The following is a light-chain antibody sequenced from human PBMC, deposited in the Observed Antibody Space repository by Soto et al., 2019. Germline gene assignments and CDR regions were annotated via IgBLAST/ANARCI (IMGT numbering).Light chain of an antibody. V-gene: IGKV1-33*01. CDR3: QQHDGRPTMT. CDR2: AVS. J-gene: IGKJ5*01. CDR1: QDIDNS. Sequence: IQLTQSPSSLSASVGETVTITCRASQDIDNSLNWYQHKPGKAPKLLVYAVSFLETGVPSRFSGRGSGTVFSLTINSLQSDDFATYYCQQHDGRPTMTFGQATRLDSK.